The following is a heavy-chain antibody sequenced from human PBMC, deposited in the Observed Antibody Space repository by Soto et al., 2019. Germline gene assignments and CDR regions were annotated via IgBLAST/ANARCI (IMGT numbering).Heavy chain of an antibody. CDR2: INPSGGST. CDR1: GYTFISYY. J-gene: IGHJ4*02. V-gene: IGHV1-46*01. D-gene: IGHD3-22*01. CDR3: AREVELNIHYDSSGYYFDQ. Sequence: ASVKVSCKASGYTFISYYMHWVRQAPGQGLEWMGIINPSGGSTSYAQKFQGRVTMTTDTSTSTVYMELSSLRSEDTAVYYCAREVELNIHYDSSGYYFDQWGQGTLVTVSS.